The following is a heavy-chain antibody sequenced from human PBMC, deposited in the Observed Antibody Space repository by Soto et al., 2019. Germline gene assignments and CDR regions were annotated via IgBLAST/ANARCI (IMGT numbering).Heavy chain of an antibody. CDR3: KREGRGLGRLSLFEY. CDR1: GFNVNSDY. J-gene: IGHJ4*02. V-gene: IGHV3-53*01. D-gene: IGHD1-26*01. Sequence: PGGSLRLSCAASGFNVNSDYMNWVRQTPGKGLEWVASIYSGETTYYADSVRGRFTISSDKSKNTLYFQLSSLRIEDTAVYYCKREGRGLGRLSLFEYWGQGFLVTVSS. CDR2: IYSGETT.